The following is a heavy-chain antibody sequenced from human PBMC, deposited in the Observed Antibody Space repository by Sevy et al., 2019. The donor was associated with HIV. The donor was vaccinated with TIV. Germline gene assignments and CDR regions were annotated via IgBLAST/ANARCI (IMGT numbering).Heavy chain of an antibody. CDR2: IYYSGST. J-gene: IGHJ6*03. Sequence: WQTLSLTCSVSGGSISSSDHYWDWIRQPPGKGLEWIGSIYYSGSTYYNPSLKSRVTISVDTSKNQFSLKLSSVTAADTAVYYCARRDGYNLGYYYMDVWGKGTTVTVSS. D-gene: IGHD5-12*01. CDR3: ARRDGYNLGYYYMDV. V-gene: IGHV4-39*01. CDR1: GGSISSSDHY.